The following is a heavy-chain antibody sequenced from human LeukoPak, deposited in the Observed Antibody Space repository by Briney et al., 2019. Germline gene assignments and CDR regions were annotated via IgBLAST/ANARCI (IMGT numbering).Heavy chain of an antibody. CDR1: GFTFSSFA. D-gene: IGHD3-9*01. CDR2: ISYDGTNK. V-gene: IGHV3-30*04. CDR3: ARDKDYDILAGYYYFDY. J-gene: IGHJ4*02. Sequence: PGGSLRLSCAASGFTFSSFAIHWVRQVPGKGLEWVAVISYDGTNKYYADSVKGRFTISRDNSKNTLYLQMNSLRTEDTAIYYCARDKDYDILAGYYYFDYWGQGTLVTVSS.